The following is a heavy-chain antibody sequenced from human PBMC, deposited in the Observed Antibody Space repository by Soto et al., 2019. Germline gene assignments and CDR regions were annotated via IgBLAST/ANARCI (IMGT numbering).Heavy chain of an antibody. CDR3: ARDTGNFFDY. J-gene: IGHJ4*02. CDR1: GYTFTSHT. CDR2: IGPSSGNT. Sequence: ASVKVSCKASGYTFTSHTISWVRQAPGQGLEWVGWIGPSSGNTDSARNLQGRVTMTTDISTNTAYMELRSLRSDDTAVYYCARDTGNFFDYWGQGTLVTVSS. V-gene: IGHV1-18*01.